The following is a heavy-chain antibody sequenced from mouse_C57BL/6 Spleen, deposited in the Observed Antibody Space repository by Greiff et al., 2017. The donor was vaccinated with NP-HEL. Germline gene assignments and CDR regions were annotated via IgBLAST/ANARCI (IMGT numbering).Heavy chain of an antibody. J-gene: IGHJ2*01. V-gene: IGHV1-64*01. Sequence: QVQLQQSGAELVKPGASVKLSCKASGYTFTSYWMHWVKQRPGQGLEWIGMIHPNSGSTNYNEKFKSKATLTVDKSSSTAYMQLSSLTSEDSAVYDCARDYGSLYYFDYWGQGTTLTVSS. D-gene: IGHD1-1*01. CDR2: IHPNSGST. CDR3: ARDYGSLYYFDY. CDR1: GYTFTSYW.